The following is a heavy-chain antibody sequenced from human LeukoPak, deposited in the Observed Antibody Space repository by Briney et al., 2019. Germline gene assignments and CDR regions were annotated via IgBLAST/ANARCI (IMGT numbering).Heavy chain of an antibody. Sequence: GGSLRLSCAASGFTFSSYGMHWVRQAPGKGLEWVAVISYDGSNKYYADSVKGRFTISRDNSKNTLYLQMNSLRAEDTAVYYCAKDLQRAYYYDSSGYSLVDYWGQGTLVTVSS. CDR1: GFTFSSYG. CDR2: ISYDGSNK. CDR3: AKDLQRAYYYDSSGYSLVDY. D-gene: IGHD3-22*01. J-gene: IGHJ4*02. V-gene: IGHV3-30*18.